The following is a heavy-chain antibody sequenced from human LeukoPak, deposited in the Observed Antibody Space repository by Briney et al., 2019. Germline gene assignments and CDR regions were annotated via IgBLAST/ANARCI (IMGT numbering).Heavy chain of an antibody. CDR1: GFTFSSFG. CDR2: IWDDGSAK. J-gene: IGHJ4*02. Sequence: GGSLRLSFAAPGFTFSSFGMHGVRQAPGQGRGWVAGIWDDGSAKFYVDSVRGRFSISRDDSKNTLYLQMNSLRAEDTALYYCAKDNRGGWSGYFDYWGRGTLVTVSS. D-gene: IGHD6-19*01. CDR3: AKDNRGGWSGYFDY. V-gene: IGHV3-33*06.